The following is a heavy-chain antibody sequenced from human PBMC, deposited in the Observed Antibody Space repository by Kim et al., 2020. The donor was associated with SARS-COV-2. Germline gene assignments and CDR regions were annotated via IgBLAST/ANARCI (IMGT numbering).Heavy chain of an antibody. CDR3: ATGWQHDY. CDR1: GFTFANAW. CDR2: IKSKYDGGTT. V-gene: IGHV3-15*01. J-gene: IGHJ4*02. Sequence: GGSLRLSCAGAGFTFANAWMNWVRQAPGKGLEWLGRIKSKYDGGTTDYTVPFKGRFTISRDDSKNLVYLQVNGLKTEDTAVYFCATGWQHDYWGQGTLVTVSS.